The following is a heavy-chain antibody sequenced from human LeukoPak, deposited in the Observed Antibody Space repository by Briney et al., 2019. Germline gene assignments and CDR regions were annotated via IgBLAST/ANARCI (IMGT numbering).Heavy chain of an antibody. CDR1: GFTFNNYA. J-gene: IGHJ4*02. CDR2: LSGNSAGA. Sequence: AGGSLRLSCAASGFTFNNYAMGWVRQAPGKGLEWVSTLSGNSAGAYYAGSVKGRFSISRDNSRNSLSLQMNGLRAEDTAVYYCAKTRHQIAILDFWGQGILVAVSS. V-gene: IGHV3-23*01. CDR3: AKTRHQIAILDF. D-gene: IGHD2-21*01.